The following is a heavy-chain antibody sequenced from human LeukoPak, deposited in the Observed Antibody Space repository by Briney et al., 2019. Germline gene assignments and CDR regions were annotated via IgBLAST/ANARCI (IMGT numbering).Heavy chain of an antibody. CDR3: ARVYGRAPIIYYYMDV. J-gene: IGHJ6*03. CDR2: ISSSGSTI. CDR1: GFTFSDYY. D-gene: IGHD5-12*01. Sequence: PGGSLRLSCAASGFTFSDYYMSWIRQAPGKGLEWVSYISSSGSTIYYADSVKGRFTISRDNAKNSLYLQMNSLRAEDAAVYYCARVYGRAPIIYYYMDVWRKGTTVTVS. V-gene: IGHV3-11*01.